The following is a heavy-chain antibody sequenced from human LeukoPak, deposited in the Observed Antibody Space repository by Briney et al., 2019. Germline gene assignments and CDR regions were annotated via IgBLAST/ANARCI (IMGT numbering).Heavy chain of an antibody. J-gene: IGHJ5*02. Sequence: GGSLRLSCAASGFTFSSYAMSWVRQAPGKGLEWVSAISGSGTSTYYADSVKGRFIISRDNSKNTLYLQMNSLRADDTAVYYYAKDPDVFADPNWFDPWGQGTLVTVSS. CDR3: AKDPDVFADPNWFDP. CDR2: ISGSGTST. D-gene: IGHD2-21*01. CDR1: GFTFSSYA. V-gene: IGHV3-23*01.